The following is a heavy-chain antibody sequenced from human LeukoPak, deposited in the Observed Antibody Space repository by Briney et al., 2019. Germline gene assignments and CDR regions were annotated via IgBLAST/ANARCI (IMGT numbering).Heavy chain of an antibody. CDR3: AGVLRYFDWLPIDY. CDR1: GGSISSYY. J-gene: IGHJ4*02. V-gene: IGHV4-59*08. D-gene: IGHD3-9*01. Sequence: SETLSLTCTVSGGSISSYYWSWIRQPPGKGLEWIGYIYYSGSTNYNPSLKSRVTISVGTSKNQFSLKLSSVTAADTAVYYCAGVLRYFDWLPIDYWGQGTLVTVSS. CDR2: IYYSGST.